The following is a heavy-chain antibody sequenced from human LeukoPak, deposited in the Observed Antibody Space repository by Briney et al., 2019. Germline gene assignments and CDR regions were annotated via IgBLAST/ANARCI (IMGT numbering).Heavy chain of an antibody. CDR1: GGSISSYY. CDR2: IYYSGST. CDR3: ARGLEGIVPAAYFDY. Sequence: SETLSLTCTVSGGSISSYYWSWIRQPPGKGLEWIGYIYYSGSTNYNPSLKSRVTISVDTSKNQFSLKLSSVTAADTAVYYCARGLEGIVPAAYFDYWGQGTLVTVSS. D-gene: IGHD2-2*01. J-gene: IGHJ4*02. V-gene: IGHV4-59*01.